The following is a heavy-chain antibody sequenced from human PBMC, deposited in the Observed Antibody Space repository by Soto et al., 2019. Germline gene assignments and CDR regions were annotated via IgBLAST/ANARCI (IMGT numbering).Heavy chain of an antibody. CDR1: GGTFSSYA. V-gene: IGHV1-69*12. CDR2: IIPIFGTA. Sequence: QVPLVQSGAEVKKPGSSVKVSCKASGGTFSSYAISWVRQAPGQGLEWMGGIIPIFGTANYAQKFQGRVTITADESTSTAYMELSSLRSEDTAVYYCAREGYYDSSGYYYYFDYWGQGTLVTVSS. J-gene: IGHJ4*02. D-gene: IGHD3-22*01. CDR3: AREGYYDSSGYYYYFDY.